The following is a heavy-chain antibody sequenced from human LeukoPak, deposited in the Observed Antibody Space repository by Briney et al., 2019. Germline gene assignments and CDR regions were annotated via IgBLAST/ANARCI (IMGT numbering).Heavy chain of an antibody. CDR1: GFTFSSYW. D-gene: IGHD2-15*01. Sequence: QPGGSLRPSCAASGFTFSSYWMHWVRQAPGKGLVWVSRINSDGSSTSYADSVKGRFSISRDNAKNTLYLQMNSLRAEDTAVYYCARDRDIVGYMDVWGKGTTVTVSS. CDR2: INSDGSST. V-gene: IGHV3-74*01. J-gene: IGHJ6*03. CDR3: ARDRDIVGYMDV.